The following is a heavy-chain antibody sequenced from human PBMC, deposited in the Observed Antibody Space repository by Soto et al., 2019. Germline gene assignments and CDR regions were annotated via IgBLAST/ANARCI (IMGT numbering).Heavy chain of an antibody. Sequence: SETLSLTCAVYGGSFSGYYWSWIRQPPGKGLEWIGEINHSGSTNYNPSLKSRVTISVDTSKNQFSLKLSSVTAADTAVYYCARVREYDILTGYHYFDYWGQGTLVTVS. CDR2: INHSGST. V-gene: IGHV4-34*01. CDR1: GGSFSGYY. D-gene: IGHD3-9*01. CDR3: ARVREYDILTGYHYFDY. J-gene: IGHJ4*02.